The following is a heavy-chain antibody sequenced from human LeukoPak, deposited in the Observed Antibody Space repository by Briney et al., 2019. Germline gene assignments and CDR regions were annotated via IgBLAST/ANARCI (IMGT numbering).Heavy chain of an antibody. CDR2: IKQDGSEK. J-gene: IGHJ4*02. Sequence: GGSLRLSCAASGFNFINNNMNWVRQAPGKGLEWVANIKQDGSEKYYVDSVKGRFTISRDNAKNSLYLQMKSLRAEDTAVYYCARVKVDYDYVWGSYRDSYYFDYWGQGTLVTVSS. V-gene: IGHV3-7*01. D-gene: IGHD3-16*02. CDR3: ARVKVDYDYVWGSYRDSYYFDY. CDR1: GFNFINNN.